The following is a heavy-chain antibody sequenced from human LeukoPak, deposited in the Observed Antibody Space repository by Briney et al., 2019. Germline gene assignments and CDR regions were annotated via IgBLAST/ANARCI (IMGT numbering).Heavy chain of an antibody. CDR2: ISAYNGNT. V-gene: IGHV1-18*01. D-gene: IGHD6-6*01. J-gene: IGHJ6*02. CDR1: GYTFTSYG. Sequence: ASVKVSCKASGYTFTSYGISWVRQAPGQGLEWMGWISAYNGNTNYAQKLQGRVTMTTDTSTSTAYMELRSLRSDDTAVYYCARVYPSLARYYYYGMDVWGQGTTVTVSS. CDR3: ARVYPSLARYYYYGMDV.